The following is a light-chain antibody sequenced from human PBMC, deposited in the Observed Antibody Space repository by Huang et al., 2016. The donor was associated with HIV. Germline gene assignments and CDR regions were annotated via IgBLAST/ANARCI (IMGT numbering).Light chain of an antibody. CDR3: QKYDTAPRT. Sequence: DIQMTQSPSSLSASVGDIVTISCRASQGIANHLAWYQQKPGKAPKLLVYAASALRSGVPSRFSGSGSGTEFTLTISSLQPEDVATYFCQKYDTAPRTFGPGTRVDIK. J-gene: IGKJ3*01. CDR2: AAS. V-gene: IGKV1-27*01. CDR1: QGIANH.